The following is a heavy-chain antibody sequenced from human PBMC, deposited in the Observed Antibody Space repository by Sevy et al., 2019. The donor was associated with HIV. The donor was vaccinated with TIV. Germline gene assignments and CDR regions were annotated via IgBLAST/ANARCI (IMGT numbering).Heavy chain of an antibody. J-gene: IGHJ3*02. V-gene: IGHV3-30*02. CDR3: LKGLGMVQGALVSEDI. Sequence: GGSLRLSCTAYGFIFNQFGFHWVRQAPGKGPEWVAFTRYDGTTKYYADSVKGRFTISRENSKNTLYLQMNNLNPEDTALYHCLKGLGMVQGALVSEDIWGQGTMVTVSS. D-gene: IGHD3-10*01. CDR2: TRYDGTTK. CDR1: GFIFNQFG.